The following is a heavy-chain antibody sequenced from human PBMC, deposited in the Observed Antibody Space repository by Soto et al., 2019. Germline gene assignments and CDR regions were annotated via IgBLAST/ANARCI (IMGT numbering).Heavy chain of an antibody. Sequence: GESLKNSCKGSGYSFTIYWIGWVRQMPGKGLEWMGMVYPDNFDTRYNPSFQGQVTISADKSISTTYLQWSSLKASDTAMYYCARALVVGSHYSPDFDDWGEGTPVTLSS. D-gene: IGHD2-15*01. CDR1: GYSFTIYW. J-gene: IGHJ4*02. CDR2: VYPDNFDT. V-gene: IGHV5-51*01. CDR3: ARALVVGSHYSPDFDD.